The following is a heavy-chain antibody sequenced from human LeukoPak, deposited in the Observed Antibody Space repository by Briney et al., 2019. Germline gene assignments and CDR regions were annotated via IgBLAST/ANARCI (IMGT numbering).Heavy chain of an antibody. V-gene: IGHV3-33*08. D-gene: IGHD3-22*01. CDR2: IWFDGIRK. CDR1: GFTFSDYA. J-gene: IGHJ3*02. Sequence: GGSLRLSCAASGFTFSDYAMHWVRQVPGKGLEWVAAIWFDGIRKYYADSVKGRLTISRDNSKNTLYLQMNSLSAEDTAVYYCARDLEDSSPFGAFDMWGQGTMVTVSS. CDR3: ARDLEDSSPFGAFDM.